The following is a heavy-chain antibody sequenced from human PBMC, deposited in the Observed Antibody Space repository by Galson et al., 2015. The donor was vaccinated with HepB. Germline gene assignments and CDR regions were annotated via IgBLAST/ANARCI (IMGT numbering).Heavy chain of an antibody. CDR3: ARDPSLTMTPLNWFHS. CDR2: IWYDGNNR. V-gene: IGHV3-33*01. CDR1: GFTFSSYG. Sequence: SLRLSCAASGFTFSSYGMHWVRQAPGKGLEWVAVIWYDGNNRYYAASVKGRFTISRDNSKNTLYLQMNNLRAEDTAVYYCARDPSLTMTPLNWFHSGGQGTVVTFSS. D-gene: IGHD3-22*01. J-gene: IGHJ5*01.